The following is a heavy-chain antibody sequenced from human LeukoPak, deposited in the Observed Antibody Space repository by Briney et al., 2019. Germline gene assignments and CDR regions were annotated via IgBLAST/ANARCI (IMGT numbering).Heavy chain of an antibody. Sequence: GGSLRLSCAVSGFTVSTNYMSWVRQPPGKGLEWVSVMYIGGSAYDADSVKGRFTISRNNSKNTLYLEINSLRPDDTAINYCARGGGDYNPFDYWGQGTLDSVSS. CDR2: MYIGGSA. J-gene: IGHJ4*02. V-gene: IGHV3-53*04. CDR1: GFTVSTNY. CDR3: ARGGGDYNPFDY. D-gene: IGHD4-17*01.